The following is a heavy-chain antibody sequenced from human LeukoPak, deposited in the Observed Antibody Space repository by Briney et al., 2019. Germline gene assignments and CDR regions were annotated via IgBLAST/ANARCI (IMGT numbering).Heavy chain of an antibody. D-gene: IGHD5-24*01. J-gene: IGHJ4*02. CDR3: VRDRELTY. CDR1: DGSISMYY. Sequence: SETLSLTCTVLDGSISMYYWSWIRQPPGKGLEWIGYIYNSGSTNYNPSLKSRVTISADTSKNQFSLKLTSVTAADTAMYYCVRDRELTYWGQGTLVTVSS. V-gene: IGHV4-59*01. CDR2: IYNSGST.